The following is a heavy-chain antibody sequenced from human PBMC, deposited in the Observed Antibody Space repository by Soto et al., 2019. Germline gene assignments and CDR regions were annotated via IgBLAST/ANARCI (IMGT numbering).Heavy chain of an antibody. Sequence: SETLSLTCTVSSSPINSRYYWGWIRQTPGKGLEWVASIYHSGSTHYNPSLKSRATISVDTSNNQFSLRLSSVTAADTALYFCAREKVGTTYFDNWGQGIQVAVSS. CDR3: AREKVGTTYFDN. V-gene: IGHV4-38-2*02. J-gene: IGHJ4*02. CDR1: SSPINSRYY. CDR2: IYHSGST. D-gene: IGHD1-1*01.